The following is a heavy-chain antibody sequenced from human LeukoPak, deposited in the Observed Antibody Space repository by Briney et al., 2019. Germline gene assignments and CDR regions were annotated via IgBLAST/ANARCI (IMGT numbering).Heavy chain of an antibody. D-gene: IGHD2-15*01. J-gene: IGHJ5*02. CDR2: ISGSGGST. CDR1: GFTFSSYA. CDR3: AKGDGYCSGGSCGP. V-gene: IGHV3-23*01. Sequence: GGSLRLSCAASGFTFSSYAMSWVRQAPGKGLEWVSAISGSGGSTYYADSVKGRFTISRDNSKNTLYLQMNSLRAEDTAVYYCAKGDGYCSGGSCGPWGQGTLVTVSS.